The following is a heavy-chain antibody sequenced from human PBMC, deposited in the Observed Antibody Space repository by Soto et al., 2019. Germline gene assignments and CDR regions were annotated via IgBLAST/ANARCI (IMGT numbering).Heavy chain of an antibody. CDR2: ISPYSGNT. D-gene: IGHD6-6*01. V-gene: IGHV1-18*04. CDR3: ARDHGLAWAVRPANYYYAMDV. CDR1: GYTFTDYA. J-gene: IGHJ6*02. Sequence: QAQLAQSGPELKSPGASVKVSCKASGYTFTDYAIRWLRQAPGQGFQWVGWISPYSGNTTSAENFFDRVTMTTDTSTKTAYLELRSLRSDDTAVYYCARDHGLAWAVRPANYYYAMDVWGQGTTVTVSS.